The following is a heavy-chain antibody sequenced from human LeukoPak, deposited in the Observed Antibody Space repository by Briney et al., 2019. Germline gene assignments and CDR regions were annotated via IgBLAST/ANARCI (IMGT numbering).Heavy chain of an antibody. CDR3: ARSPYYYDSSGYYFDY. J-gene: IGHJ4*02. CDR1: GYTFTSYG. CDR2: ISDYNGDT. D-gene: IGHD3-22*01. Sequence: ASVKVSCKASGYTFTSYGISWVRQAPGQGLEWMGWISDYNGDTNYAQKLQGRVTMTTDTSTSTAYMELSSLRSEDTAVYYCARSPYYYDSSGYYFDYWGQGTLVTVSS. V-gene: IGHV1-18*01.